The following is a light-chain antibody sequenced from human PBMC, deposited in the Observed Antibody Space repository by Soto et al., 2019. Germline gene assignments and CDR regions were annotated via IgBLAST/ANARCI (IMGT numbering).Light chain of an antibody. Sequence: EIVLTQSAGPLSLSPGERATLSCRASKSVSSRSLAWYQQRPGQAPRLLIYGTSSSASGIPARFSGSGSGTDFTIAISRLEPEDLAVYYCQQYSTTVFTFGHGTKV. CDR1: KSVSSRS. CDR3: QQYSTTVFT. J-gene: IGKJ3*01. V-gene: IGKV3-20*01. CDR2: GTS.